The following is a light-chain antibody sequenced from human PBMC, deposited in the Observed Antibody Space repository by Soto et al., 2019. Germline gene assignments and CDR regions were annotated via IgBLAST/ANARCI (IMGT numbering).Light chain of an antibody. V-gene: IGKV3-20*01. CDR1: QSVGSSY. CDR2: GAS. J-gene: IGKJ2*01. CDR3: QQYGSSPYT. Sequence: EIVLTQSPGTLSLSPGERATLSCRASQSVGSSYLAWYQQKPGQAPRLLIYGASSRATGVPDRFTGSGSGADFNLTIRRLEPEDVAVFYCQQYGSSPYTFGHRTKLEI.